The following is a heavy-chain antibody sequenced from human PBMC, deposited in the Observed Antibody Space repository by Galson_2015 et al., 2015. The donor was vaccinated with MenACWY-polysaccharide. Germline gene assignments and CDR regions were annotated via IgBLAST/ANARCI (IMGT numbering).Heavy chain of an antibody. V-gene: IGHV4-38-2*01. CDR1: GYSISSGYY. D-gene: IGHD1-26*01. CDR3: ARVEKYSGSYYILH. Sequence: SETLSLTCAVSGYSISSGYYWGWIRQPPGKGLEWIGSIYHSGSTYYNPSLKSRVHKSVDTSKNQFSLKLSSVTAADTAVYYCARVEKYSGSYYILHWGQGTLVTVSS. J-gene: IGHJ4*02. CDR2: IYHSGST.